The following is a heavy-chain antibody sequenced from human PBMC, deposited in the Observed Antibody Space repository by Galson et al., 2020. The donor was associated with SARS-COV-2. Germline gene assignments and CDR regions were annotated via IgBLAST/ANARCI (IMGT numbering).Heavy chain of an antibody. CDR3: ARYRELELSYYYYYGMDV. Sequence: TGGSLRLSCAASGFTFSSYWMSWVRQAPGKGLEWVANIKQDGSEKYYVDSVKGRFTISRDNAKNSLYLQMNSLRAEDTAVYYCARYRELELSYYYYYGMDVWGQGTTVTVSS. V-gene: IGHV3-7*01. CDR2: IKQDGSEK. J-gene: IGHJ6*02. CDR1: GFTFSSYW. D-gene: IGHD1-7*01.